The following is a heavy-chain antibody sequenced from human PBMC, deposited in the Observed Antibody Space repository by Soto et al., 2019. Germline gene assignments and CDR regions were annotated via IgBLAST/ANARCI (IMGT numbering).Heavy chain of an antibody. Sequence: QVQLVQSGAEVKKPGSSVRVSCKASGTIFSSYTISWVRQAPGQGLEWMGRIITILGETKSAQKFQGRVTLTADKSTNTAYRQLNSLRLEDTAVYYCARGLGGRMDDWGQGTTVTVSS. V-gene: IGHV1-69*08. CDR2: IITILGET. J-gene: IGHJ6*02. D-gene: IGHD3-16*01. CDR3: ARGLGGRMDD. CDR1: GTIFSSYT.